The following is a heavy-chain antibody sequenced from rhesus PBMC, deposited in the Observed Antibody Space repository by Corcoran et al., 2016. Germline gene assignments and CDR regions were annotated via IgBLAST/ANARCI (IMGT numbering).Heavy chain of an antibody. D-gene: IGHD3-28*01. Sequence: QLQLQESGPGLVKPSETLSVTCAVSGGSISSSYWSWIRQAPGQGLEWIGYIYGSGSSTNYNPSVKSRVTLSGDTSKNQLALKLSSVTAADTAVYYCASERVKYYDSGPYYGVDSWGQGVVVTVSS. CDR1: GGSISSSY. J-gene: IGHJ6*01. CDR3: ASERVKYYDSGPYYGVDS. V-gene: IGHV4-169*02. CDR2: IYGSGSST.